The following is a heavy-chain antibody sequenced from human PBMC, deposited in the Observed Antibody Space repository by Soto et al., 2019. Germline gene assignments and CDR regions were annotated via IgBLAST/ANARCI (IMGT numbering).Heavy chain of an antibody. D-gene: IGHD2-15*01. J-gene: IGHJ4*02. CDR3: ARRDSGGFYRFFDS. V-gene: IGHV1-69*06. CDR1: GGSLSTNP. CDR2: TGSGTGPG. Sequence: QVQLVQSGTEVKKPGSSVKVSCKASGGSLSTNPISWVRQAPGQGLEWMGGTGSGTGPGNHAQKFQGRLTVTADNSTSTVYMELTTLSSKDTAVYYCARRDSGGFYRFFDSWGQGTLVTVSS.